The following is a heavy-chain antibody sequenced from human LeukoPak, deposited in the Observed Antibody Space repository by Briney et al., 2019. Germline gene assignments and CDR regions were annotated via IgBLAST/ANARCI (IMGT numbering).Heavy chain of an antibody. CDR2: IYYSGST. D-gene: IGHD3-3*01. CDR1: GGSISSSGYY. CDR3: ARPIPYYDFWSGRGEDAFDI. J-gene: IGHJ3*02. V-gene: IGHV4-39*01. Sequence: PSETLSLTCTVSGGSISSSGYYWGWIRQPPGKGLEWIASIYYSGSTYYNPSLKSRVTISVDTSKNQFSLKLSSVTAADTAVYYCARPIPYYDFWSGRGEDAFDIWGQGTMVTVSS.